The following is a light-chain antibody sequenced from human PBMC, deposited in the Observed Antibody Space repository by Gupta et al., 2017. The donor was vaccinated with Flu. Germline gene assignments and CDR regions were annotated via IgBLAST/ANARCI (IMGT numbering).Light chain of an antibody. J-gene: IGLJ3*02. CDR2: RVN. CDR3: AAWDDSLSGTV. V-gene: IGLV1-47*01. CDR1: RSNIGSNF. Sequence: QSVLPQPPSASGTPGQWVTISCSGNRSNIGSNFVGWYQQLPGTAPNLLIYRVNQRPSGVPDRFSGSKSGTSASLVIDGLRAEDEADYHCAAWDDSLSGTVFGGGTKVTVL.